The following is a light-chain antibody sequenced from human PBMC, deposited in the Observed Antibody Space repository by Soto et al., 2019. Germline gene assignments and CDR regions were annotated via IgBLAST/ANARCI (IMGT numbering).Light chain of an antibody. CDR1: QSVFGY. Sequence: EVVLTQSPATLSLSPGDRATLSCRASQSVFGYLAWYQHKPGQAPRLLIYDAYKRATGVAARFSGSGSETDFSLIISSLEPEDFAVYYCQQRSDSPPLTFGGGTQVEIK. CDR3: QQRSDSPPLT. CDR2: DAY. J-gene: IGKJ4*01. V-gene: IGKV3-11*01.